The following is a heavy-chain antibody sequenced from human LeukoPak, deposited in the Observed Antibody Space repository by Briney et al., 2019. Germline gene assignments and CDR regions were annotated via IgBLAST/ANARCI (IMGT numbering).Heavy chain of an antibody. Sequence: PGASVKVSCMASGYTFIDYYMHWVRQAPGQGLEWMGWINPNSGGTNPAQKFQGRVTMTRDTSISTVYMELSSLRSDDTAVYYCARDLSEWLAFDYWGQGTLVTVSS. V-gene: IGHV1-2*02. D-gene: IGHD6-19*01. CDR3: ARDLSEWLAFDY. J-gene: IGHJ4*02. CDR1: GYTFIDYY. CDR2: INPNSGGT.